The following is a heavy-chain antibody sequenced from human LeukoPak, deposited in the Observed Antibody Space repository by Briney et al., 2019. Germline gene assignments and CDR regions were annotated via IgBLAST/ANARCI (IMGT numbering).Heavy chain of an antibody. Sequence: SQTLSLTCTVSGGSISSGSYYWSWIRQPAGKGLEWIGRIYTSGSTNYNPSLKSRVTISVDTSKNQFSLKLSSVTAADTAVYYCARGRWGYSDYWGQGTLVTVSS. CDR3: ARGRWGYSDY. CDR2: IYTSGST. J-gene: IGHJ4*02. V-gene: IGHV4-61*02. D-gene: IGHD1-26*01. CDR1: GGSISSGSYY.